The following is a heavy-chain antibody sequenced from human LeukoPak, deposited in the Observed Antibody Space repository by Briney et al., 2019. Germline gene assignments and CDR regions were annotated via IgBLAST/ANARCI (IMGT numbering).Heavy chain of an antibody. CDR3: TTDTFGARDS. J-gene: IGHJ4*02. CDR1: GYTFSRYW. V-gene: IGHV3-74*01. D-gene: IGHD3-10*01. CDR2: INEDGSST. Sequence: GGSPRLSCAASGYTFSRYWMHWVRQGPGKGLVWVSRINEDGSSTSYAESVRGRFTISRDNAKNTLYLQMNSLRAEDAAVYYCTTDTFGARDSWGQGTLVTASS.